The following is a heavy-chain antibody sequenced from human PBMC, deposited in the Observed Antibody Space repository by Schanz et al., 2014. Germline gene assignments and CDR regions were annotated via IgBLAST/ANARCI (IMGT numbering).Heavy chain of an antibody. CDR1: GFNFSSYS. D-gene: IGHD3-16*01. CDR3: VRLDVHDY. V-gene: IGHV3-72*01. CDR2: ITNKPNNYNT. Sequence: VQLVESGGGVVQPGRSLRLSCAASGFNFSSYSMDWVRQAPGKGLEWVGRITNKPNNYNTEYAASVKGRFTISRDDSRNSLYLQMSSLKTEDTAVYYCVRLDVHDYWGQGTLVTVSA. J-gene: IGHJ4*02.